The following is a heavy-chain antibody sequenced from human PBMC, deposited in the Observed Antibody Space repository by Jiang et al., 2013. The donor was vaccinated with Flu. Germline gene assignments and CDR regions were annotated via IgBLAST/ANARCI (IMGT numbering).Heavy chain of an antibody. CDR3: AQHYYGSRNDAFDI. Sequence: VGWIRQPPGKALEWLALIYWDDDKRYSPSLKSRLTITKDTSKNQVVLTMTNMDPVDTATYYCAQHYYGSRNDAFDIWGQGTMVTVSS. D-gene: IGHD3-10*01. J-gene: IGHJ3*02. V-gene: IGHV2-5*02. CDR2: IYWDDDK.